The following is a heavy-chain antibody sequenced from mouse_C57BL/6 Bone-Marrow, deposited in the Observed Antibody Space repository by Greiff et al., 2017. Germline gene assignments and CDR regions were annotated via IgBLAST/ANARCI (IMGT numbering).Heavy chain of an antibody. CDR1: GYTFTSYW. Sequence: VQLQQPGAELVKPGASVKMSCKASGYTFTSYWITWVKQRPGQGLEWIGDIYPGSGSTNYNEKFKSKATLTVDTSSSTAYMQLSSLTSEDSAVYYCARYRYYYGSSYYAMDYWGQGTSVTVSS. J-gene: IGHJ4*01. CDR2: IYPGSGST. CDR3: ARYRYYYGSSYYAMDY. V-gene: IGHV1-55*01. D-gene: IGHD1-1*01.